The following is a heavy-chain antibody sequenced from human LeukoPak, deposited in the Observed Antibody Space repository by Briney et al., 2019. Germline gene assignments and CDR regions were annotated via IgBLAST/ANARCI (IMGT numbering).Heavy chain of an antibody. CDR3: TRHGSNSGGYPDY. CDR2: TRSKAYTYAT. J-gene: IGHJ4*02. V-gene: IGHV3-73*01. CDR1: GFTFSGSA. Sequence: GGSLRLSCAASGFTFSGSAMHWVRQASGKGLEWVGRTRSKAYTYATAYAASVKGRFTISRDDSKNMAYLQMNSLKTEDTAVYYCTRHGSNSGGYPDYWGQGTLVTVSS. D-gene: IGHD3-10*01.